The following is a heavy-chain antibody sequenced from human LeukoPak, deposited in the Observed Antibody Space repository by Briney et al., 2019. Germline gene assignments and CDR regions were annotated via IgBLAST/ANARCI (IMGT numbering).Heavy chain of an antibody. V-gene: IGHV4-59*08. D-gene: IGHD6-19*01. CDR2: IYYSRST. CDR1: GXSISSYY. CDR3: ARRISGWPYFDY. J-gene: IGHJ4*02. Sequence: SETLSLTWTVSGXSISSYYGSWIRQPPGKGLEWIGHIYYSRSTNYNPSLKSRVTISIDTSKNQFSLKLTSVAAADTAVYYCARRISGWPYFDYWGRGTLVTVSS.